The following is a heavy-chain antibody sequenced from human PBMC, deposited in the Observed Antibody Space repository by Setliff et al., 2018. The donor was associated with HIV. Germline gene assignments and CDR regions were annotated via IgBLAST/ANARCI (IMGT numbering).Heavy chain of an antibody. D-gene: IGHD2-2*01. V-gene: IGHV4-39*07. CDR1: GGSISSRSPYY. J-gene: IGHJ3*02. CDR2: IYYSGST. Sequence: SETLSLTCSVSGGSISSRSPYYWGWIRQPPGKGLEWIGSIYYSGSTNYNPSLRSRVTISVDTSKNQFSLKLSSVTAADTAVYYCATRYCSSTSCYAYDAFDIWGQGTKVTVSS. CDR3: ATRYCSSTSCYAYDAFDI.